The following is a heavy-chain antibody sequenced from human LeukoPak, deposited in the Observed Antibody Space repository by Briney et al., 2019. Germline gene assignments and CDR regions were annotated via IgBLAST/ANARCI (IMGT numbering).Heavy chain of an antibody. J-gene: IGHJ6*02. V-gene: IGHV3-48*03. CDR1: GFTFSSYV. CDR2: ISSSGSTI. D-gene: IGHD4-17*01. Sequence: GGSLRLSCAASGFTFSSYVMNWVRQAPGKGLEWVSYISSSGSTIYYADSVKGRFTISRDNAQNSLYLQMNSLRAEDTAVYYCARGGYGDYYPYYYYYGMDVWGQGTTVTVSS. CDR3: ARGGYGDYYPYYYYYGMDV.